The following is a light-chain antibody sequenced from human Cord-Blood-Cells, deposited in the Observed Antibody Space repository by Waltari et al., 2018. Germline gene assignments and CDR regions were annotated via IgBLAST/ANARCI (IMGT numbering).Light chain of an antibody. Sequence: DIQMTQSPSTLSASVGDRVTITCRASQSISSWLAWYQQQPGKAPKLLIYDASSLESGVPSRFSGSGSGTEFTLTISSLQPDEFATYYCQQYNSYSTFGQGTKVEIK. J-gene: IGKJ1*01. CDR1: QSISSW. CDR2: DAS. CDR3: QQYNSYST. V-gene: IGKV1-5*01.